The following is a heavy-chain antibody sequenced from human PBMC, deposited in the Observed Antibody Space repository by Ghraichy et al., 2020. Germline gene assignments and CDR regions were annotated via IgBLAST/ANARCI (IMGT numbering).Heavy chain of an antibody. CDR1: GFTFSSYA. Sequence: SCAASGFTFSSYAMHWVRQAPGKGLEWVAVISYDGSNKYYVDSVKGRFTISRDNSKNTLYLQMNSLRAEDTAVYYCARDRLVGARYYYYGMDVWGQGTTVTVSS. CDR2: ISYDGSNK. V-gene: IGHV3-30*04. D-gene: IGHD1-26*01. J-gene: IGHJ6*02. CDR3: ARDRLVGARYYYYGMDV.